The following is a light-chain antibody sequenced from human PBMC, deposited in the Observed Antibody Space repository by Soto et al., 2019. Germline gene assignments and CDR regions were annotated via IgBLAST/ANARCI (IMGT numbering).Light chain of an antibody. CDR3: SSKRGSTYV. J-gene: IGLJ1*01. CDR1: SSDVGGYNY. V-gene: IGLV2-14*03. Sequence: SALTQPASVSGSPGQSITISCTGTSSDVGGYNYVSWYQQHPGKAPILMIHDVSNRPSGISNRFSGSKSGNTASLTISGLQAEDEADYYCSSKRGSTYVFRTGTKVTVL. CDR2: DVS.